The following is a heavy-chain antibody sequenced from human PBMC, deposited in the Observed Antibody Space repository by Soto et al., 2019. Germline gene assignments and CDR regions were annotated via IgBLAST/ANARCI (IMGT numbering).Heavy chain of an antibody. CDR3: ARWAPDAFYV. Sequence: GASVKVSCKASGYSFTTYNIHWVRQAPGPGLEWMGVVNPSSGSTSYAQKFQGRVTLTRDTSTSTVYMELSSLRSEDAAVYYCARWAPDAFYVCGQGTLVPVSS. J-gene: IGHJ3*01. CDR1: GYSFTTYN. CDR2: VNPSSGST. V-gene: IGHV1-46*01.